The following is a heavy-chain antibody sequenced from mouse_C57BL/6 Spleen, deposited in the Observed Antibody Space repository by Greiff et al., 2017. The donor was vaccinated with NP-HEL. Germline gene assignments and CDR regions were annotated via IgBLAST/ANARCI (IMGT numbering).Heavy chain of an antibody. CDR2: IYPGDGDT. Sequence: VKLVESGAELVKPGASVKISCKASGYAFSSYWMNWVKQRPGKGLEWIGQIYPGDGDTNYNGKFKGKATLTADKSSSTAYMQLSSLTSEDSAVYFCARSPGSSYEFAYWGQGTLVTVSA. CDR1: GYAFSSYW. CDR3: ARSPGSSYEFAY. V-gene: IGHV1-80*01. D-gene: IGHD1-1*01. J-gene: IGHJ3*01.